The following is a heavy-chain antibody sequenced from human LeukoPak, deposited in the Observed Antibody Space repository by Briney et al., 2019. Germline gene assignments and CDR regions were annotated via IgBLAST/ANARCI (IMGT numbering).Heavy chain of an antibody. V-gene: IGHV4-59*01. Sequence: PSETLSLTCTVSGGSISSYYWSWIRQPPGKGLEWIGFIYYSGSTNYNPSLKSRVTISVHTSKNQFSLKLSSVTAADTAVYYCARTTEGGYSYGSFYYYYMDVWGKGATVTVSS. J-gene: IGHJ6*03. D-gene: IGHD5-18*01. CDR2: IYYSGST. CDR3: ARTTEGGYSYGSFYYYYMDV. CDR1: GGSISSYY.